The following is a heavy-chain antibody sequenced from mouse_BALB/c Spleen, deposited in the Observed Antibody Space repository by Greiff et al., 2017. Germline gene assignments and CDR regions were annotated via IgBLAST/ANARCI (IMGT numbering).Heavy chain of an antibody. D-gene: IGHD2-1*01. CDR1: GFTFSSYT. Sequence: EVKLMESGGGLVQPGGSLKLSCAASGFTFSSYTMSWVRQTPEKRLEWVAYISNGGGSTYYPDTVKGRFTISRDNAKNTLYLQMSSLKSEDTAMYYCARHAYYGNSYAMDYWGQGTSVTVSS. J-gene: IGHJ4*01. CDR3: ARHAYYGNSYAMDY. V-gene: IGHV5-12-2*01. CDR2: ISNGGGST.